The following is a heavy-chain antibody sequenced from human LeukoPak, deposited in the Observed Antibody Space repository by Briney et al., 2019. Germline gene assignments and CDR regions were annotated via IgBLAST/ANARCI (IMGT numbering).Heavy chain of an antibody. V-gene: IGHV3-23*01. CDR3: AKDIYPLSSYPYSPPDY. CDR2: ISGSGSRT. Sequence: GGSLRLSCAASGFTFSSYAMTWVRQAPGKGLEWVSGISGSGSRTYYADSVKGRFTISRDNSKDTLYLQMNSLRAEDTAVYYCAKDIYPLSSYPYSPPDYWGQGTLVTVSS. D-gene: IGHD6-6*01. J-gene: IGHJ4*02. CDR1: GFTFSSYA.